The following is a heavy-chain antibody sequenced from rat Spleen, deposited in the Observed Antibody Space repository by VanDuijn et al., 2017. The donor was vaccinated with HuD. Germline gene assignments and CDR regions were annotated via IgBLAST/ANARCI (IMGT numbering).Heavy chain of an antibody. D-gene: IGHD1-1*01. Sequence: EVQLVESGGGLVQPGRSMKLSCAASGFTFINYGMAWVRQAPTRGLEWVAAISYDGSRTYYRDSVKGRFTVSRDNAKSTLYLQMDSLRSEDTATYYCARQDYSGDCFDYWGQGVMVTVSS. J-gene: IGHJ2*01. CDR2: ISYDGSRT. CDR3: ARQDYSGDCFDY. V-gene: IGHV5-29*01. CDR1: GFTFINYG.